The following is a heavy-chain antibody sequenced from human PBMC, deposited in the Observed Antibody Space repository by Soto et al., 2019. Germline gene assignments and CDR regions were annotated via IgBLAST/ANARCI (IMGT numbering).Heavy chain of an antibody. D-gene: IGHD5-12*01. V-gene: IGHV2-5*02. CDR2: IYWDEDK. Sequence: QITLKESGPTLVKPTQTLTLTCTFSGFSLSTRGVAVGWFRQPPGKALEWLALIYWDEDKWYSPSLKSRLTITDDTSKNQVVLTMTNMDPXDTAXXXCVXRPRGYAYYFDYWGQGTLVTVSS. CDR3: VXRPRGYAYYFDY. J-gene: IGHJ4*02. CDR1: GFSLSTRGVA.